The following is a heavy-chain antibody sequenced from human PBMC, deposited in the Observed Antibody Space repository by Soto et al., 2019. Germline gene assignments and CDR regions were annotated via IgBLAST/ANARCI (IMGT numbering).Heavy chain of an antibody. J-gene: IGHJ3*02. CDR2: INPSGGST. CDR1: GYTFTSYY. CDR3: ARGGQMGAHSDAFDI. D-gene: IGHD1-26*01. V-gene: IGHV1-46*01. Sequence: VQLVQSGAEVKKPGASVKVSCKASGYTFTSYYMHWVRQAPGQGLEWMGIINPSGGSTSYAQKFQGRFTMTRDTSTSTVDMELSSLRSEDTAVYYCARGGQMGAHSDAFDIWGQGTMVTVSS.